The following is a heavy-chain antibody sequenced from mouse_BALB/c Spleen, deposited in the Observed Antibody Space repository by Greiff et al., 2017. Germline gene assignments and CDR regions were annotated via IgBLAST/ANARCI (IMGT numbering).Heavy chain of an antibody. V-gene: IGHV1S137*01. CDR2: ISTYYGDA. CDR3: ARSYGSSYGYFDV. D-gene: IGHD1-1*01. CDR1: GYTFTDYA. J-gene: IGHJ1*01. Sequence: VKLMESGAELVRPGVSVKISCKGSGYTFTDYAMHWVKQSHAKSLEWIGVISTYYGDASYNQKFKGKATMTVDKSSSTAYMELARLTSEDSAIYYCARSYGSSYGYFDVWGAGTTVTVSS.